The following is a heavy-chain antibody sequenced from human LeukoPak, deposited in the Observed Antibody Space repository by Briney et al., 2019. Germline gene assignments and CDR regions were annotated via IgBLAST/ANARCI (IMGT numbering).Heavy chain of an antibody. D-gene: IGHD3-22*01. V-gene: IGHV4-34*01. CDR2: INHSGST. J-gene: IGHJ3*02. Sequence: SETLSLTCAVYGGSFSGYYWSWIRQPPGKGLEWIGEINHSGSTNYNPSLKSRVTISVDTSKNQFSLKLSSVTAADTAAYYCARKVYYYDSSGYYGPVRAFDIWGQGTMVTVSS. CDR1: GGSFSGYY. CDR3: ARKVYYYDSSGYYGPVRAFDI.